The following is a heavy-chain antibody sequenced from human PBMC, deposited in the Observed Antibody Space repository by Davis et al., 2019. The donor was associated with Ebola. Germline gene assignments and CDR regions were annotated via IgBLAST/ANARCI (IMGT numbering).Heavy chain of an antibody. CDR2: VTSSGGGT. Sequence: GGSLRLSCAASGFTFSNYAMTWARQAPGKGLEWVSAVTSSGGGTYYADSVKGRFTISRDNSKNTLYLQMNGLRVEDTAIYFCVKDTSNIWFDIWGQGTMVTVSS. CDR3: VKDTSNIWFDI. V-gene: IGHV3-23*01. D-gene: IGHD1-26*01. CDR1: GFTFSNYA. J-gene: IGHJ3*02.